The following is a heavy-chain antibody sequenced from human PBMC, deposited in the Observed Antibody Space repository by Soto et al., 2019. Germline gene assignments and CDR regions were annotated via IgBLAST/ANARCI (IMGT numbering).Heavy chain of an antibody. CDR1: GVSIHNSHSF. CDR3: GRVVEGATRHTDPDS. V-gene: IGHV4-39*01. D-gene: IGHD2-21*01. CDR2: VYHNGGA. Sequence: SETLSLTCTVSGVSIHNSHSFWAWIRQPPGKGLQFIASVYHNGGAHYNSSLKSRVTFSVDTANNQVSLRMRSLTAADTAFYYCGRVVEGATRHTDPDSWGQGILGTVS. J-gene: IGHJ5*01.